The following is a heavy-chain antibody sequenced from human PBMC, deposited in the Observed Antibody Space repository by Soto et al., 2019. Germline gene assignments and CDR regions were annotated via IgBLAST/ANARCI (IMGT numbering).Heavy chain of an antibody. J-gene: IGHJ6*02. CDR1: GYTFTSYY. CDR2: INPSGGST. D-gene: IGHD4-4*01. CDR3: AREATVTPYHYYYGMDA. V-gene: IGHV1-46*01. Sequence: ASVNVSCKASGYTFTSYYMHWVRQAPGQGLEWMGIINPSGGSTSYAQKFQGRVTMTRDTSTSTVYMELSSLRSEDTAVYYCAREATVTPYHYYYGMDAWGQGTPVTVSS.